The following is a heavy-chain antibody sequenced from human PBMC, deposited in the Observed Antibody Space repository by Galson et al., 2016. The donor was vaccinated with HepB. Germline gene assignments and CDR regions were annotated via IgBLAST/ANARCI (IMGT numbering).Heavy chain of an antibody. CDR3: ARSRAYGDYDL. V-gene: IGHV5-51*01. CDR2: IYPRDSDT. Sequence: QSGAEVKEPGESLRISCEGSGYSFTSYWVGWVRQMPGQGLEWMGIIYPRDSDTRYSPSFRGQVTISVDRSISTAYLQWNSLKASDTAMFYCARSRAYGDYDLRGQGTLVTVSS. CDR1: GYSFTSYW. D-gene: IGHD4-17*01. J-gene: IGHJ5*02.